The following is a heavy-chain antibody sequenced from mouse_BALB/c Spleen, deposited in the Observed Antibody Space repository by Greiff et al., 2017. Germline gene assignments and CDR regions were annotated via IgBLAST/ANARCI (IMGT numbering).Heavy chain of an antibody. V-gene: IGHV5-6-4*01. Sequence: VQLKESGGGLVKPGGSLKLSCAASGFTFSSYTMSWVRQTPEKRLEWVATISSGGSYTYYPDSVKGRFTISRDNAKNTLYLQMSSLKSEDTAMYYCTRGFTTVVPFDYWGQGTTLTVSS. CDR2: ISSGGSYT. D-gene: IGHD1-1*01. CDR1: GFTFSSYT. CDR3: TRGFTTVVPFDY. J-gene: IGHJ2*01.